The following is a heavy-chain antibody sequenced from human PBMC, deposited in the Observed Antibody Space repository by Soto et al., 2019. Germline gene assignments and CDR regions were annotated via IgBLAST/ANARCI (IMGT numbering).Heavy chain of an antibody. CDR3: VRSGHSFGGVS. J-gene: IGHJ4*02. V-gene: IGHV4-59*01. Sequence: SETLSLTCSVSGGSMINYYGSWVRQTPEKGMEWIGYMYYSGTSNYNSSLTSQVTISVDTSKNQFSLKLRSVTAADTATSYCVRSGHSFGGVSWGLGTRVTVSS. D-gene: IGHD3-16*01. CDR1: GGSMINYY. CDR2: MYYSGTS.